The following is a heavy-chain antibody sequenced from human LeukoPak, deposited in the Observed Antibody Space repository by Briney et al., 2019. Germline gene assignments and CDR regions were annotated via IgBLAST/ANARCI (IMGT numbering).Heavy chain of an antibody. V-gene: IGHV3-7*01. CDR2: IKHAGSGK. Sequence: GGSLRLSCAASGFTFSSYWMSWVRQAPGKGLEWVANIKHAGSGKYYVDSVKGRFTISRDNAKNSLYLQMNSLRAEDTAVYYCARWSRDYYDSSGYYSDYWGQGTLVTVSS. J-gene: IGHJ4*02. CDR1: GFTFSSYW. CDR3: ARWSRDYYDSSGYYSDY. D-gene: IGHD3-22*01.